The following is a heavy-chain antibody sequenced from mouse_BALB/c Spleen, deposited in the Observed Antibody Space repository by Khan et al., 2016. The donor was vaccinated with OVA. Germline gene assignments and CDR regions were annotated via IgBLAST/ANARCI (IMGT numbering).Heavy chain of an antibody. CDR2: IYPGTNNT. V-gene: IGHV1S132*01. D-gene: IGHD3-2*02. Sequence: VQLQQSGAELVRPGASVKLSCKTSGYIFTSYWIHWVKQRSGQGLEWIARIYPGTNNTYYNEKLKDKATLNADKSSSTAYMQLSSLKSEEAAVYFCAREEALYYFDYWGQGTTLTVSS. CDR3: AREEALYYFDY. CDR1: GYIFTSYW. J-gene: IGHJ2*01.